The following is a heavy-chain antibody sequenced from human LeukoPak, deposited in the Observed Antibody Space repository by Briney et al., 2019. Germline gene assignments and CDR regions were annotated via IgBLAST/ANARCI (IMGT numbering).Heavy chain of an antibody. CDR1: GFTFSDSA. J-gene: IGHJ6*03. CDR2: IRTKTYTYAT. D-gene: IGHD3-3*01. V-gene: IGHV3-73*01. CDR3: TRHGNYDFWSGHDLYMDV. Sequence: PGGCLRLSCAASGFTFSDSAMHWVRQASGKGLEWVGLIRTKTYTYATAYGTSVKGRFSISRDDSKNTAYLQMNSLKTEDTAVYYCTRHGNYDFWSGHDLYMDVWGKGTTVTVSS.